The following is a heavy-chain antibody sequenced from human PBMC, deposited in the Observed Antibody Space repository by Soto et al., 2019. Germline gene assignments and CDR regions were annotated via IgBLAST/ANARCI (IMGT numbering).Heavy chain of an antibody. V-gene: IGHV3-15*01. D-gene: IGHD3-22*01. Sequence: LRLSSAASGFSFSNAWLSWVRQAPGTGLEWVGGIKSRTDGGTTDYAAPVKGSLTISRDESKNTLYLQMNNLKTEDTAVYYCTTLRVMYYYDSRGYFNYWGQGTLVTVSS. CDR2: IKSRTDGGTT. CDR3: TTLRVMYYYDSRGYFNY. CDR1: GFSFSNAW. J-gene: IGHJ4*02.